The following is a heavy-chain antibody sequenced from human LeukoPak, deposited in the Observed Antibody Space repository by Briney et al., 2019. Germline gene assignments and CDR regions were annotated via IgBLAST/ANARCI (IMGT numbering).Heavy chain of an antibody. V-gene: IGHV1-69*13. CDR2: IIPIFGTA. CDR3: ASIDVGYCSSTSCVAGV. J-gene: IGHJ4*02. Sequence: ASVKVSCTASGGTFSSYAISWVRQAPGQGLEWMGGIIPIFGTANYAQKFQGRVTITADESTSTAYMELSSLRSEDTPVYYCASIDVGYCSSTSCVAGVWGQGTLVTVSS. CDR1: GGTFSSYA. D-gene: IGHD2-2*03.